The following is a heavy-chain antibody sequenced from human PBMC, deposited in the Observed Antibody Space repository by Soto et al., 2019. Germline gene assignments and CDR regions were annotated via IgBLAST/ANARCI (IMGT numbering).Heavy chain of an antibody. CDR1: GGTFSNYA. J-gene: IGHJ6*02. V-gene: IGHV1-69*05. Sequence: GASVKVSCKASGGTFSNYAIAWVRQAPGQGLEWMGGLIPISGTTNYAQKFQGRVTMTTDTSTSTAYMELRSLRSDDTAVYYCAREPDFSGSDYYSYGMYVRAQGTTVTVS. D-gene: IGHD3-10*01. CDR3: AREPDFSGSDYYSYGMYV. CDR2: LIPISGTT.